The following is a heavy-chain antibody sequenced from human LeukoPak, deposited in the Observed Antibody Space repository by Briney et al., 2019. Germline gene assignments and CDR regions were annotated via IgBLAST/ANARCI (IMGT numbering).Heavy chain of an antibody. V-gene: IGHV4-61*02. CDR3: ARETPSRYCSGGSCYS. Sequence: SQTLSLTXTVSGGSISSGSYYWSWIRQPAGKGLEWIGRIYTSGSANYNPSLKSRVTISVDTSKNQSSLKLSSVTAADTAVYYCARETPSRYCSGGSCYSWGQGTLVTVSS. D-gene: IGHD2-15*01. CDR2: IYTSGSA. J-gene: IGHJ4*02. CDR1: GGSISSGSYY.